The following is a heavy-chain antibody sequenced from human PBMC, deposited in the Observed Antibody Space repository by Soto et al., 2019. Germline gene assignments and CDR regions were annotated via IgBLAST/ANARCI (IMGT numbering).Heavy chain of an antibody. Sequence: PGGSLRLSCAASGFTFSSYEMNWVRQAPGKGLEWVSYISSSGSTIYYADSVKGRFTISRDNAKNSLYLQMNSLRAEDTAVYYCARDSTPDIVVVVAASYYYGMDVWGQGTTVTVSS. CDR1: GFTFSSYE. J-gene: IGHJ6*02. CDR3: ARDSTPDIVVVVAASYYYGMDV. V-gene: IGHV3-48*03. CDR2: ISSSGSTI. D-gene: IGHD2-15*01.